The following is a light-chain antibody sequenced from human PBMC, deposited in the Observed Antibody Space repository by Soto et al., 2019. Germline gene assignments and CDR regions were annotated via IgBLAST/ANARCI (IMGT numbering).Light chain of an antibody. CDR2: GAS. CDR3: QQYGSSRT. V-gene: IGKV3-20*01. Sequence: EIVLTQSPGTLSLSPGERATLSCRASESVSDYLAWYQQKPGQAPRLLIYGASRRATGIPDRFSGSGSGTDSTLTVSRLEPEDWAVYYCQQYGSSRTFGQGTKVEIK. CDR1: ESVSDY. J-gene: IGKJ1*01.